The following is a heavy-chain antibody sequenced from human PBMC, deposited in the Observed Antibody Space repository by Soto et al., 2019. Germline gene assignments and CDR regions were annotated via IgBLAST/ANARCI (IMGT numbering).Heavy chain of an antibody. CDR3: ARDLSLDYGDYQSGLDY. D-gene: IGHD4-17*01. Sequence: ASVKVSCKASGYTFTSYGISWVRQAPGQGLEWMGWISAYNGNTNYAQKLQGRVTMTTDTSTSTAYMELRSLRSDDTAVYYCARDLSLDYGDYQSGLDYWGQGTLVTVSS. J-gene: IGHJ4*02. CDR1: GYTFTSYG. V-gene: IGHV1-18*01. CDR2: ISAYNGNT.